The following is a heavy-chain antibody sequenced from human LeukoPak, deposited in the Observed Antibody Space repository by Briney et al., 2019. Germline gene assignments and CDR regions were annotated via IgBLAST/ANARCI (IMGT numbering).Heavy chain of an antibody. CDR3: ARDAFPTYYYGSGSYSKPFDY. CDR1: GGTLSSYA. Sequence: SVKVSCKASGGTLSSYAISWVRQAPGQGLEWMGRIIPILGIANYAQKFQGRATITADKSTSTAYMELSSLRSEDTAVYYCARDAFPTYYYGSGSYSKPFDYWGQGTLVTVSS. D-gene: IGHD3-10*01. V-gene: IGHV1-69*04. J-gene: IGHJ4*02. CDR2: IIPILGIA.